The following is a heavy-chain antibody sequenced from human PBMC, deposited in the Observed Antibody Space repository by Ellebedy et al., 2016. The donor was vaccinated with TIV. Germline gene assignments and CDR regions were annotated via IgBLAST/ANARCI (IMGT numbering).Heavy chain of an antibody. V-gene: IGHV4-59*08. CDR1: GASINSYY. Sequence: MPSETLSLTCTVSGASINSYYWSWIRQPPGKGLGWIAYIYYTGSTHYNPTLKSRVAISVDTSKNQFSLKLSSVTAADTAVYYCARIYDFLDHYSPRGLDVWGQGTTVIVSS. CDR3: ARIYDFLDHYSPRGLDV. D-gene: IGHD3-3*01. CDR2: IYYTGST. J-gene: IGHJ6*02.